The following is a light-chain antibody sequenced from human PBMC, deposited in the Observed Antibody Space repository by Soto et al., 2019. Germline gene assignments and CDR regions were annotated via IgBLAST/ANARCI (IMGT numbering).Light chain of an antibody. CDR3: QQYGRSPT. V-gene: IGKV3-20*01. CDR1: QSVSNNY. CDR2: GAS. Sequence: EIVLTQSPGTLSLSPGERATLSCRASQSVSNNYLAWYQRKPGQAPRRLIYGASSRATGIPDRFSGSGSGTDFTLTISRLGPEDFAVYYCQQYGRSPTFGEGTRLEIK. J-gene: IGKJ5*01.